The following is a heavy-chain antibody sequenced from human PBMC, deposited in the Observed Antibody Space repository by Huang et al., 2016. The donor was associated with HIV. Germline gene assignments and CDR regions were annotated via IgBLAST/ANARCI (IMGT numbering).Heavy chain of an antibody. V-gene: IGHV4-39*01. CDR1: GGYVSSTNYY. D-gene: IGHD3-10*01. J-gene: IGHJ5*02. CDR2: IYFTGST. Sequence: QLQLQESGPGLVKHSETLSLTCTVSGGYVSSTNYYWGWIRQPPGKGLEWIGTIYFTGSTYYNPSLKGRVTISVDTSKNQFYLKVTSVTAADTALYYCARPPGSGILGGWFDPWGQGALVTVSS. CDR3: ARPPGSGILGGWFDP.